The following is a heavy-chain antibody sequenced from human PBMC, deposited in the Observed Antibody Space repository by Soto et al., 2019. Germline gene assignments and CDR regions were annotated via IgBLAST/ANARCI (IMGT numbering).Heavy chain of an antibody. CDR1: GFTFSSYA. D-gene: IGHD3-16*02. CDR3: AKGWNDYIWGSYPFFDY. CDR2: ISGSGGST. V-gene: IGHV3-23*01. J-gene: IGHJ4*02. Sequence: EVQLLESGGGLVQPGGSLRLSCAASGFTFSSYAMSWVRQAPGKGLEWVSAISGSGGSTYYADSVKGRFTISRDNSKNTLDLQMNSLRAEDTAVYYCAKGWNDYIWGSYPFFDYWGQGTLVTVSS.